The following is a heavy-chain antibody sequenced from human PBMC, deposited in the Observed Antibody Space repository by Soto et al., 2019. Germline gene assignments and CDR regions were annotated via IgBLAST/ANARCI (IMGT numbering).Heavy chain of an antibody. CDR2: IIPIFATA. D-gene: IGHD2-2*01. Sequence: QVQLVQSGAEVKKPGSSVKVSCKASGGTFSSYAISWVRQAPGQGLEWMGGIIPIFATANYAQKFQGRVTITADESTSTAYMELSSLRSEDTDVYYCARDLADCSSTSCYFEAFDIWGQGTMVTVSS. J-gene: IGHJ3*02. CDR3: ARDLADCSSTSCYFEAFDI. V-gene: IGHV1-69*01. CDR1: GGTFSSYA.